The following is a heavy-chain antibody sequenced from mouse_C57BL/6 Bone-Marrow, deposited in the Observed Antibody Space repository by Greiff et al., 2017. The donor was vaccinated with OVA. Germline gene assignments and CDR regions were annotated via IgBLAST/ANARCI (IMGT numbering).Heavy chain of an antibody. CDR2: IDPSDSYT. J-gene: IGHJ4*01. CDR1: GYTFTSYW. V-gene: IGHV1-50*01. D-gene: IGHD1-1*01. CDR3: ARGTVVPVMDY. Sequence: VQLQQPGAELVKPGASVKLSCKASGYTFTSYWMQWVKQRPGQGLEWIGEIDPSDSYTNYNQKFKGKATLTVDTSSSTAYMQLSSLTSEDSAVYYCARGTVVPVMDYGGQGTSVTVSS.